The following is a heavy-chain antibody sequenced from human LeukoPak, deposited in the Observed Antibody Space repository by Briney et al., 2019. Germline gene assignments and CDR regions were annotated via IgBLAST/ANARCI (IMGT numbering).Heavy chain of an antibody. J-gene: IGHJ4*02. CDR2: ITGSGGTT. D-gene: IGHD3-22*01. V-gene: IGHV3-23*01. Sequence: GGSLRLSCAASGFTFSSYAMNWVRQAPGKGLEWVSTITGSGGTTYNADSVKGRFTIARDNSKNTLYLQMNSLRAEDTAVYYCARHVVAVGFDYWGQGTLVTVSS. CDR1: GFTFSSYA. CDR3: ARHVVAVGFDY.